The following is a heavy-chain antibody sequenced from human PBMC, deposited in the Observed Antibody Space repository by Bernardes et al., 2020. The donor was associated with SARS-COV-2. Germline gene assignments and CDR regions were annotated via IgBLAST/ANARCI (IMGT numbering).Heavy chain of an antibody. D-gene: IGHD3-3*01. CDR2: IYYVGNT. J-gene: IGHJ5*02. V-gene: IGHV4-59*01. CDR3: ARARDLDFWSGYSFGRGGPFDP. CDR1: GGSISSSY. Sequence: SATLAPTCTVSGGSISSSYWSWIRQPPGTGLAWIGYIYYVGNTNYSPSLKSRVTMSVDRSKNQFSLKLTSVTAADTAVYYCARARDLDFWSGYSFGRGGPFDPWGQGVLVTVAS.